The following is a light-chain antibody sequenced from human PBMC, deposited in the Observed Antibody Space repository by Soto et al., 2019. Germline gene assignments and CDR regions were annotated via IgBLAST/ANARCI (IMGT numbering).Light chain of an antibody. V-gene: IGKV3-15*01. J-gene: IGKJ4*01. CDR3: QQYNNWPLG. CDR2: DAS. Sequence: ETVMTQSPATLSVSPGERATLSCRASQSVNSKLAWYQQKPGQAPRLLIHDASTRATGIPVRFSGSGSGTEFTLTISSLPSEDFAVYYCQQYNNWPLGFGGGTKVEIK. CDR1: QSVNSK.